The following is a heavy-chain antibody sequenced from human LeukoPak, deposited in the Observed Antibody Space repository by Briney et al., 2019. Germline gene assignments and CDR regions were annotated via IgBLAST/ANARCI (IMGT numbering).Heavy chain of an antibody. CDR3: ARSDTSGRDY. CDR1: GYIFTSYY. V-gene: IGHV5-51*01. CDR2: IYPGDSNT. D-gene: IGHD6-19*01. Sequence: GESLKISCKGSGYIFTSYYIGWVRQIPGKVPELMGIIYPGDSNTSYRPSFQGQVTISADKSISTAYLQWSSLKASDTAMYYCARSDTSGRDYWGQGTLVTVSS. J-gene: IGHJ4*02.